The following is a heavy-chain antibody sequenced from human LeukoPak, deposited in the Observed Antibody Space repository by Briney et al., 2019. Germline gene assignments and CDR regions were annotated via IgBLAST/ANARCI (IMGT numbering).Heavy chain of an antibody. CDR3: AGVGYCSSTSCYGSGLYNYYYMDV. D-gene: IGHD2-2*01. J-gene: IGHJ6*03. CDR2: IYYSGST. V-gene: IGHV4-31*03. CDR1: GGSISSGGYY. Sequence: SSETLSLTCTVSGGSISSGGYYWSWIRQHPGKGLEWIGYIYYSGSTYYNPSLKSRVTISVDTSKNQFSLKLSSVTAADTAVYYCAGVGYCSSTSCYGSGLYNYYYMDVWGKGTTVTVSS.